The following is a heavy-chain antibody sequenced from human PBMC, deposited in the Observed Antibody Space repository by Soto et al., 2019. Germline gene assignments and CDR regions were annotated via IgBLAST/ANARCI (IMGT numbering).Heavy chain of an antibody. CDR3: TGERDQPAYY. D-gene: IGHD7-27*01. CDR1: GGTFSSYT. J-gene: IGHJ4*02. V-gene: IGHV1-69*02. CDR2: IIPLLGIA. Sequence: QVQLVQSGAEVRKPGSSAQVSCKASGGTFSSYTISWVRQAPGQGLEWMGRIIPLLGIANYAQKFQGRVPITAHKSTNTAYMELSSLTSEDTAVYYCTGERDQPAYYWGQGTLVTVSS.